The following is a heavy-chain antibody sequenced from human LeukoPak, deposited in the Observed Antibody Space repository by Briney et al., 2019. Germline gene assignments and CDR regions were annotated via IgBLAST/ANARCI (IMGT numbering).Heavy chain of an antibody. CDR3: ARYRVEPSSSWYSYYFDY. CDR1: GYTFTSYG. Sequence: ASVKVSCKASGYTFTSYGISWVRQAPGQGLEWMGWISAYNGNTNYAQKLQGRVTMTTDTSTSTAYMELRSLRSDDTAVYYCARYRVEPSSSWYSYYFDYWGQGTPVTVSS. V-gene: IGHV1-18*01. D-gene: IGHD6-13*01. CDR2: ISAYNGNT. J-gene: IGHJ4*02.